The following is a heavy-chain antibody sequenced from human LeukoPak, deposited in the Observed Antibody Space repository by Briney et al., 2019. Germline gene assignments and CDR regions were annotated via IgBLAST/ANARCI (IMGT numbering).Heavy chain of an antibody. D-gene: IGHD4-11*01. CDR3: ARGSAGATVATVWFDP. Sequence: SETLSLTCTVSGGPISSGSYYWSWIRQPAGKGLEWIGRIYTSGSTKYNPSLKSRVTISVDTSKNQFSLNLSSVTAADTAVYYCARGSAGATVATVWFDPWGQGTLVTVSS. V-gene: IGHV4-61*02. CDR1: GGPISSGSYY. J-gene: IGHJ5*02. CDR2: IYTSGST.